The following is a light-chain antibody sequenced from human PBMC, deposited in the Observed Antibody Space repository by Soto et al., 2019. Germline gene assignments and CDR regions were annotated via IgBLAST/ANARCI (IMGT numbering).Light chain of an antibody. J-gene: IGKJ1*01. CDR2: GAS. V-gene: IGKV3-15*01. CDR3: QQYNSWPPKT. CDR1: QSVSRI. Sequence: EVMMTQSPATLSVTPGERTTLSCRASQSVSRILAWYQQKPGQAPRLLIYGASTRATGIPVRFSGSGSGTEFTLTISSLQSEDSAVYYCQQYNSWPPKTFGQGTKVDI.